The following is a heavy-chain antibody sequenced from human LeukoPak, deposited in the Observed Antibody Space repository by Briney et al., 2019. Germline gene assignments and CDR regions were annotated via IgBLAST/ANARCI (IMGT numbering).Heavy chain of an antibody. CDR3: ARARSVVTANPDY. V-gene: IGHV3-21*01. D-gene: IGHD4-23*01. J-gene: IGHJ4*02. CDR1: GFTFSNYS. Sequence: GGSLRLSCAASGFTFSNYSLNWVRQAPGKGLEWVSSISSSSSYIYYADSVKGRFTISRDNAKNSLYLQMNSLRAEDTAVYYCARARSVVTANPDYWGQGTLVTVSS. CDR2: ISSSSSYI.